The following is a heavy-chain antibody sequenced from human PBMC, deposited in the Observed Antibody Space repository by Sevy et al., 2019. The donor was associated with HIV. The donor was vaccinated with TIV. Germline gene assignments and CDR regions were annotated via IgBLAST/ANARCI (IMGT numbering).Heavy chain of an antibody. CDR2: INWNGGST. CDR1: GFTFDDYG. J-gene: IGHJ4*02. V-gene: IGHV3-20*04. Sequence: GGSLRLSCAASGFTFDDYGMSWVRQVPGKGLEWVSSINWNGGSTSYTDFVKGRFTISNDNAKNSLFLQVNSLRAEDTALYYCAREKSCGGACYYFDYWGQGVLVTVSS. D-gene: IGHD2-21*02. CDR3: AREKSCGGACYYFDY.